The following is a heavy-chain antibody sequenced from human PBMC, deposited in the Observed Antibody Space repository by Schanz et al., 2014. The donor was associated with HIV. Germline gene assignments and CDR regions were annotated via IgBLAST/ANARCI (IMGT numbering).Heavy chain of an antibody. V-gene: IGHV3-30*18. D-gene: IGHD6-13*01. Sequence: QVQLVESGGGVVQPGRSLRLSCAASGFTFSTYGMYWVRQAPGKGLEWVAVVWYDGSKRYYADSVKGRFTISRDKSKNTLYLQMNSLRAEDTAVYYCAKEEQQLGGVGGYHFDYWGQGTLVTVSS. J-gene: IGHJ4*02. CDR1: GFTFSTYG. CDR2: VWYDGSKR. CDR3: AKEEQQLGGVGGYHFDY.